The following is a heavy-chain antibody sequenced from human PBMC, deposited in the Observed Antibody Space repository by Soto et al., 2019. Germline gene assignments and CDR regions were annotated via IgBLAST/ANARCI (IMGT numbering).Heavy chain of an antibody. D-gene: IGHD6-13*01. CDR2: IYPGDSDT. J-gene: IGHJ6*02. CDR3: ARTAAAGKYYNGMDV. CDR1: GYSFTSYW. Sequence: PGESLKISCKGSGYSFTSYWIGWVRQMPGKGMECMGIIYPGDSDTRYSPSFQGQVTISADKSISTAYLQWSSLKASDTAMYYCARTAAAGKYYNGMDVWGQGTTLTVPS. V-gene: IGHV5-51*01.